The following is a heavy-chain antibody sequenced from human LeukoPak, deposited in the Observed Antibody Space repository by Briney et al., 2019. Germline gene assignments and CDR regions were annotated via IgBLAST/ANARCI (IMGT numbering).Heavy chain of an antibody. CDR1: GLTFSNYI. J-gene: IGHJ3*02. V-gene: IGHV3-30*18. Sequence: PGGSLRLPCAASGLTFSNYIMHWVRQAPGKGLEWVEFISYDGSTKYYADSVKGRFTIYRDNSKNTLYVQMNSVRREDTAVYYGGKGHVGAALDIWGEGTMVTVSS. CDR3: GKGHVGAALDI. D-gene: IGHD1-26*01. CDR2: ISYDGSTK.